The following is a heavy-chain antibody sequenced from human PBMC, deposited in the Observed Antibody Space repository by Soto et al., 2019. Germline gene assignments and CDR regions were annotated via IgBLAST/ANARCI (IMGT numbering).Heavy chain of an antibody. CDR3: ARAYDSITIFGVVIIPFDY. J-gene: IGHJ4*02. V-gene: IGHV6-1*01. D-gene: IGHD3-3*01. CDR1: GDSVSSNSAA. CDR2: TYYRSKWYN. Sequence: SQTLSLTCAISGDSVSSNSAAWNWIRQSPSRGLEWLGRTYYRSKWYNDYAVSVKSRITINPDTSKNQFSLQLNSVTPEETAVYYCARAYDSITIFGVVIIPFDYWGQGTLVTVSS.